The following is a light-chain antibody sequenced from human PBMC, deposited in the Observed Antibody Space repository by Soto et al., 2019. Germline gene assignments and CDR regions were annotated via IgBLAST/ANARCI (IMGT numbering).Light chain of an antibody. CDR1: SSNIGAGYE. Sequence: QSVLTQPPSVSGAPGERVTISCTGSSSNIGAGYEVHWYQQLPGTSPKLLIYEDTDRPSGVPDRFSGSKSGTSASLAITGLLADDEADYYCQSYDNSLSGSYVFGTGTKLTVL. V-gene: IGLV1-40*01. CDR3: QSYDNSLSGSYV. CDR2: EDT. J-gene: IGLJ1*01.